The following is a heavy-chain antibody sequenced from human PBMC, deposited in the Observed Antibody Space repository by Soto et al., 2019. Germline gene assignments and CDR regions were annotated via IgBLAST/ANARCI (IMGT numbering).Heavy chain of an antibody. CDR1: GYTFTGYY. D-gene: IGHD3-22*01. CDR2: INPNSGGT. J-gene: IGHJ5*02. CDR3: ARGLRAYEYTMIVVVTHFVGWSDP. V-gene: IGHV1-2*02. Sequence: ASVKVSCKASGYTFTGYYMHWVRQAPGQGLEWMGWINPNSGGTNYAQKFQGRVTMTRDTSISTACMELSRLRSDDTAVYYCARGLRAYEYTMIVVVTHFVGWSDPWGQGTLVTVSS.